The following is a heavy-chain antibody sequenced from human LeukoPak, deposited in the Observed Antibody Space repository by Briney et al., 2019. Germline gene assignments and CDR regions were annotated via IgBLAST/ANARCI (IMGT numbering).Heavy chain of an antibody. Sequence: SETLSLTCTVSGGSISSYYWSWIRQPPEKGLEWIGYIYYSGSTNYNPSLKSRVTISVDTSKNQFSLKLSSVTAADTAVYYCARGYYDILTGYYNALLDPWGQGTLVTVSS. J-gene: IGHJ5*02. CDR3: ARGYYDILTGYYNALLDP. D-gene: IGHD3-9*01. V-gene: IGHV4-59*01. CDR2: IYYSGST. CDR1: GGSISSYY.